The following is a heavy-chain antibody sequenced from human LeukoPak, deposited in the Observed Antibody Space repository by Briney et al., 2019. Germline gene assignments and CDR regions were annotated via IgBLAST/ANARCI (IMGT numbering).Heavy chain of an antibody. V-gene: IGHV3-23*01. CDR1: GFIFRNYA. D-gene: IGHD3-9*01. CDR2: ITGSGDTA. J-gene: IGHJ4*02. Sequence: GASLRLSCAASGFIFRNYAMSWVRQAPGKGLEWVSAITGSGDTAYYADSVKGRFTISRDNSKNTLYVEMNTLRAEDTAVYYCAKWGDYDILTGYYVSDFWGQGTLVTVSS. CDR3: AKWGDYDILTGYYVSDF.